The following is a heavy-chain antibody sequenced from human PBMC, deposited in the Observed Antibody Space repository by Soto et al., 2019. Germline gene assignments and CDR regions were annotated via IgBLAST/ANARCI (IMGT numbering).Heavy chain of an antibody. D-gene: IGHD4-17*01. CDR3: ARRRGGDYVYGMDV. V-gene: IGHV5-10-1*01. Sequence: PGESLKISCKGSGYSFTSYWISWVRQMPGKGLEWMGRIDPSDSYTNYSPSFQGHVTISADKSISTAYLQWSSLKTSDTAMYYCARRRGGDYVYGMDVWGQGTTVTVSS. J-gene: IGHJ6*02. CDR2: IDPSDSYT. CDR1: GYSFTSYW.